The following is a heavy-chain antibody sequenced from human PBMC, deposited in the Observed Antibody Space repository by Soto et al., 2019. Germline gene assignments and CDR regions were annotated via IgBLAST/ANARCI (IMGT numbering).Heavy chain of an antibody. J-gene: IGHJ6*02. D-gene: IGHD6-19*01. V-gene: IGHV1-18*01. CDR3: ERRQWLVGGYYYGLDV. CDR1: GYTFTSYG. CDR2: TSAYNGNT. Sequence: QVQLVQSGAEVKKPGASVKVSCKASGYTFTSYGISWVRQAPGQGLEWMGWTSAYNGNTNYAQRLQGRVTMTTDTPTSTAYMELRSLRSYDTAEYYWERRQWLVGGYYYGLDVWGQGTTVTVSS.